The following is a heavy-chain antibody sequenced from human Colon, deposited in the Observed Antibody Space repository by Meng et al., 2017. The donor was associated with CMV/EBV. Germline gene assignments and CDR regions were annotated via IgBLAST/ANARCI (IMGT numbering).Heavy chain of an antibody. D-gene: IGHD3-3*01. CDR2: LNHSGST. V-gene: IGHV4-34*01. CDR3: ARGRNGWLLPLDS. CDR1: GGSFNAYY. Sequence: QIQQWVDGLLKPSETLSLTCAISGGSFNAYYFAWIRQCPGKGLEWIGELNHSGSTNYNPSLKSRVTISIDTSKRHFSLRLTSVTAADTAVYYCARGRNGWLLPLDSWGQGTLVTVSS. J-gene: IGHJ4*02.